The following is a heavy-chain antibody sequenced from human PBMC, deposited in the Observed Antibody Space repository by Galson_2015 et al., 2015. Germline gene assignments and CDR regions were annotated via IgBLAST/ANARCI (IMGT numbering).Heavy chain of an antibody. D-gene: IGHD6-13*01. V-gene: IGHV4-31*03. Sequence: LSLTCTVSGGSISSGGYYWSWIRQHPGKGLEWIGYIYYSGSTYYNPSLKSRVTISVDTSKNQFSLKLSSVTAADTAVYYCARDREIAAAGGYWYFDLWGRGTLVTVSS. J-gene: IGHJ2*01. CDR3: ARDREIAAAGGYWYFDL. CDR1: GGSISSGGYY. CDR2: IYYSGST.